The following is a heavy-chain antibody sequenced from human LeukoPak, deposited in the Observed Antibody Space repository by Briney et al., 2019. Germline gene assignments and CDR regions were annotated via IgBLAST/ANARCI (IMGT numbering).Heavy chain of an antibody. CDR2: IGTAGDT. Sequence: GSLRLSCAASGFTFSSYDMHWVRQATGKGLEWVSAIGTAGDTYYPGSVKGRFTTSRENVKNSLYLQMNSLRAEDTAVYYCARGRRRVLRYFDWLGYFDYWGQGTLVTVSS. V-gene: IGHV3-13*01. J-gene: IGHJ4*02. D-gene: IGHD3-9*01. CDR1: GFTFSSYD. CDR3: ARGRRRVLRYFDWLGYFDY.